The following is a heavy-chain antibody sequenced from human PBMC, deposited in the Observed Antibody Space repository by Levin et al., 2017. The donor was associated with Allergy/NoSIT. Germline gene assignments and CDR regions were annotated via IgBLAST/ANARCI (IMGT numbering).Heavy chain of an antibody. J-gene: IGHJ4*02. CDR2: VNCNSGDT. CDR1: GYTFTDHY. CDR3: ARNDCGDSVQNFDY. Sequence: GESLKISCEAAGYTFTDHYMHWVRQAPGQGLEWMGWVNCNSGDTHYAQKFQDRVTMTRDTSITTAYIEVSSLRCDDTALYFCARNDCGDSVQNFDYWGQGTLVTVSS. D-gene: IGHD4-17*01. V-gene: IGHV1-2*02.